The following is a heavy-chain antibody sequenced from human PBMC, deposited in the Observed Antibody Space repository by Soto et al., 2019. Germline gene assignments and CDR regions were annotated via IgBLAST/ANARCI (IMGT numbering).Heavy chain of an antibody. V-gene: IGHV4-30-4*01. D-gene: IGHD3-3*01. CDR1: GDSVSSVGFH. J-gene: IGHJ4*02. CDR2: IYNGGST. Sequence: SETLSLTCTVSGDSVSSVGFHWAWLRRPPGKGLEWIGYIYNGGSTYYRPSLESRTHMSLDATRNHYSLRLTSVTAADTAVYFCARAPVGLDTISYFDYWGQGKLVTVSS. CDR3: ARAPVGLDTISYFDY.